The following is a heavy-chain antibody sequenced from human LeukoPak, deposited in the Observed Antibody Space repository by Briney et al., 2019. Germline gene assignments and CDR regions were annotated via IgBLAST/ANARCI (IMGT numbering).Heavy chain of an antibody. CDR3: ARRRRGFDY. CDR2: MNPNSGNT. J-gene: IGHJ4*02. Sequence: ASVTVSCKASGYTFTGYYMHWVRQAPGQGLEWMGWMNPNSGNTGYAQKFQGRVTMTRNTSISIAYMELSSLRSEDTAVYYCARRRRGFDYWGQGTLVTVSS. CDR1: GYTFTGYY. V-gene: IGHV1-8*02.